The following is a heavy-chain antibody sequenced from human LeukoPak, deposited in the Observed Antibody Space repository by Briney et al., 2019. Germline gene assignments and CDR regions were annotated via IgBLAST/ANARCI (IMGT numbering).Heavy chain of an antibody. V-gene: IGHV1-69*04. CDR1: GGTFSSYA. D-gene: IGHD3-9*01. J-gene: IGHJ6*02. Sequence: ASVKVSCKASGGTFSSYAISWVRQAPGQGLEWMGRIIPILGIANYAQKFQGRVTITADKSTSTAYMELSSLRSEDTAVYYCARAPTYYDILYYYGMDVWGQGTTVTVSS. CDR3: ARAPTYYDILYYYGMDV. CDR2: IIPILGIA.